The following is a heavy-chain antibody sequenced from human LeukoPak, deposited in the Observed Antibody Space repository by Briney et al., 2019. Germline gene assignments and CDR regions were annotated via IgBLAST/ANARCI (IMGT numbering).Heavy chain of an antibody. J-gene: IGHJ4*02. CDR1: GYTLTDYY. Sequence: ASVKVSCKASGYTLTDYYMHWVRQAPGQGLEWMGWINPNNGGTNYAQKFQGRVTMTGDTSITTAYMELSRLRSDDTAVYYCARPSYCSSTSCYYGYWGQGTLVTVSS. CDR3: ARPSYCSSTSCYYGY. V-gene: IGHV1-2*02. CDR2: INPNNGGT. D-gene: IGHD2-2*01.